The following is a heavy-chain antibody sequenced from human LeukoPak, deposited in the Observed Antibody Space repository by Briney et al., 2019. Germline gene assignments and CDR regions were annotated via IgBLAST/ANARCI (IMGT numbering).Heavy chain of an antibody. CDR2: ISYDGSNK. CDR3: ARGRYYYDSSGYYRGYYFDY. CDR1: GFTFSSYA. V-gene: IGHV3-30-3*01. J-gene: IGHJ4*02. D-gene: IGHD3-22*01. Sequence: PGGSLRLSCAASGFTFSSYAMHWVRQAPGKGLEWVAVISYDGSNKYYADSVKGRFTISRDNSKNTLYQQMNSLRAEDTAVYYCARGRYYYDSSGYYRGYYFDYWGQGTLVTVSS.